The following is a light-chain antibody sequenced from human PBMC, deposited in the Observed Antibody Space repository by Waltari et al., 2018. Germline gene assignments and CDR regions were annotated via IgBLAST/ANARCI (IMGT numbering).Light chain of an antibody. CDR1: QSLVHSNGNTY. CDR3: GQGTHLPYT. Sequence: DVVMTQSPLSLPITPGHPASISYKSCQSLVHSNGNTYLSWYQQKPGQPPRRLIYEVSNQASGVPDRFSGSGAGTDVTLKISRLEAEDVGVYFCGQGTHLPYTFGQGTKVEIK. J-gene: IGKJ2*01. V-gene: IGKV2-30*02. CDR2: EVS.